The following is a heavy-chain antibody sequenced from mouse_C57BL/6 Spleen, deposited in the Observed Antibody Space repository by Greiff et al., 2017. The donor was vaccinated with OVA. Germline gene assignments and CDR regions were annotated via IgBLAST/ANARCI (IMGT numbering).Heavy chain of an antibody. Sequence: DVQLQESGPELVKPGASVKMSCKASGYTFSDYNMHWVKQSHGKSLEWIGYINPNNGGTSYNQKFKGKATLTVNKSSSTAYMELRSLTSEDSAVYYCARDYGNYGGYAMDYWGQGTSVTVSS. J-gene: IGHJ4*01. CDR1: GYTFSDYN. D-gene: IGHD2-1*01. V-gene: IGHV1-22*01. CDR2: INPNNGGT. CDR3: ARDYGNYGGYAMDY.